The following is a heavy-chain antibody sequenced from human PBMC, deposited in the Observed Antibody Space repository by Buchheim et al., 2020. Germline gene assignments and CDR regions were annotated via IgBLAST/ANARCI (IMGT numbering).Heavy chain of an antibody. V-gene: IGHV3-66*02. CDR2: IYSGGST. D-gene: IGHD3-10*01. CDR3: ARDHTVRGVIIKGVDYYYGMDV. Sequence: EVQLVESGGGLVQPGGSLRLSCAASGFTVSSNYMSWVRQAPGKGLEWVSVIYSGGSTYYADSVKGRFTISRDNSKNTLYLQMNSLRAEDTAVYYCARDHTVRGVIIKGVDYYYGMDVWGQGTT. CDR1: GFTVSSNY. J-gene: IGHJ6*02.